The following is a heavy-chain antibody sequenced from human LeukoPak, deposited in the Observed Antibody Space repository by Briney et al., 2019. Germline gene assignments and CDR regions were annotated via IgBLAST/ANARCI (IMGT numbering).Heavy chain of an antibody. CDR2: IRSSSSII. Sequence: PGGSLRLSCAASGFTFSSYSMNWVRQAPGKGLEWVSYIRSSSSIIYYADSVKGRFTISRDNAKNSLYLQMNSLRAEDTAVYYCARIGSNWSGFDSWGQGTLVTVSS. J-gene: IGHJ4*02. D-gene: IGHD4-4*01. V-gene: IGHV3-48*01. CDR1: GFTFSSYS. CDR3: ARIGSNWSGFDS.